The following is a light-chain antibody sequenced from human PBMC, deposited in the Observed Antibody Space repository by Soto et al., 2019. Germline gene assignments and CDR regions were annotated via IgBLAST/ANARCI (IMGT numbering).Light chain of an antibody. Sequence: EIVLTQSPATLSLSPGERATLSCRASQSVSNYLAWYQQNPGQAPRLLIYDASNRATGIPARFSGSGSGTDFTLTISSLEPEDLAVYYCQQRSNWPPTWTFDQGTKVEIK. J-gene: IGKJ1*01. V-gene: IGKV3-11*01. CDR1: QSVSNY. CDR2: DAS. CDR3: QQRSNWPPTWT.